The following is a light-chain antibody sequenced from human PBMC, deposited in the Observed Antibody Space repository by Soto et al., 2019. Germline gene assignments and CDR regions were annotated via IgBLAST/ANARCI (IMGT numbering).Light chain of an antibody. CDR1: TGPVTRTYY. CDR2: STS. Sequence: QAVVTQEPSLTVSPGGTVTLTCASSTGPVTRTYYANWFQQKPGQAPRPLIYSTSDKHSWTPARFSGSLLGGKAALTLSGVHPEYEADYYCLLFFGDALLIFGGGTKLTVL. J-gene: IGLJ2*01. CDR3: LLFFGDALLI. V-gene: IGLV7-43*01.